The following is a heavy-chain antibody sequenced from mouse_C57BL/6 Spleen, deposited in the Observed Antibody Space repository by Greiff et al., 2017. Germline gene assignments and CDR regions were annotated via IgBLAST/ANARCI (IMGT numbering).Heavy chain of an antibody. J-gene: IGHJ1*03. Sequence: EVQLQQSGPGLVKPSQSLSLTCSVTGYSITSGYYWNWIRQFPGNKLEWMGYISYDGSNNYNPSLKNRISITRDTSKNQFFLKLNSVTTEDTATYYCARDRGWGTGTTVTVSS. CDR1: GYSITSGYY. CDR2: ISYDGSN. V-gene: IGHV3-6*01. CDR3: ARDRG. D-gene: IGHD3-3*01.